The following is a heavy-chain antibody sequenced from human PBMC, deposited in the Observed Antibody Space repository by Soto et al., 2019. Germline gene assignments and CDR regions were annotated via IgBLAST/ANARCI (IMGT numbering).Heavy chain of an antibody. J-gene: IGHJ6*02. V-gene: IGHV3-23*01. CDR3: AKEPYSNRAYYYYYGMDV. Sequence: PGGSLRLSCAASGFTFSSYAMSWVRQAPGKGLEWVSAISGSGGSTYYADSVKGRFTISRDNSKNTLYLQMNSLRAEDTAVYYCAKEPYSNRAYYYYYGMDVWGQGTTVTVS. D-gene: IGHD4-4*01. CDR2: ISGSGGST. CDR1: GFTFSSYA.